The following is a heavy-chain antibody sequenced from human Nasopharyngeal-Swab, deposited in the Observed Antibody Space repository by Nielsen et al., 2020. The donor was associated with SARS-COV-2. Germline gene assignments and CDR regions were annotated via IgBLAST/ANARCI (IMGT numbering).Heavy chain of an antibody. Sequence: SETLSLTCTVSGGSISSSSYYWGWIRQPPGKGLEWIGSIYYSGSTYYNPSLKSRVTISVDTSKNQFSLKLSSVTAADTAVYYCARDPSYYDYIWGSYRYGPYYFDYWGQGTLVTVSS. CDR2: IYYSGST. CDR1: GGSISSSSYY. CDR3: ARDPSYYDYIWGSYRYGPYYFDY. D-gene: IGHD3-16*02. V-gene: IGHV4-39*07. J-gene: IGHJ4*02.